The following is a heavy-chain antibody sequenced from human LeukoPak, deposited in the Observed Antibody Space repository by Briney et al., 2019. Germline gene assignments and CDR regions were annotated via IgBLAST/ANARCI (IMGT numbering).Heavy chain of an antibody. CDR2: VSHTGST. CDR3: ARRSGTYFDP. V-gene: IGHV4-59*08. D-gene: IGHD1-26*01. J-gene: IGHJ5*02. CDR1: GGSISNYY. Sequence: SETLSLTCTVSGGSISNYYWNWFRQPPGKGLEWIGYVSHTGSTNYNPSLSTRVTMSVGASENQFSLKLSSVTAADTAVYYCARRSGTYFDPWGRGTLVTVSS.